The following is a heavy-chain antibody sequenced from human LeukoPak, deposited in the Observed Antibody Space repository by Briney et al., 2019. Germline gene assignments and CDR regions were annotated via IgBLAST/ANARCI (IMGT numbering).Heavy chain of an antibody. CDR3: VREGYYDGSGFPYYYDS. CDR1: GXTFRNYP. Sequence: GGSVRLSWAASGXTFRNYPVNWVPQATGKGLEWVSSISSSSGYIHSADSVKGRFTISRDHAQNSLYLQMNSLRAEDTAVLCWVREGYYDGSGFPYYYDSWGQGILVTVSS. V-gene: IGHV3-21*01. CDR2: ISSSSGYI. D-gene: IGHD3-22*01. J-gene: IGHJ4*02.